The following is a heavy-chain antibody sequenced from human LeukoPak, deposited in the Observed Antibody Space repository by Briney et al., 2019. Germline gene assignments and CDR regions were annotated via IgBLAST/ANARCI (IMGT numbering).Heavy chain of an antibody. Sequence: TGGSLRLSCAASGFTFYDCAMHWVRQAPGKGLEWVSSISRNSGTIGYADSVKGRFTISRDNAKNSLYLQMNSLRAEDTALYYCAKDVLGASFYYFDYWGQGTLVTVSS. D-gene: IGHD1-26*01. V-gene: IGHV3-9*01. J-gene: IGHJ4*02. CDR3: AKDVLGASFYYFDY. CDR2: ISRNSGTI. CDR1: GFTFYDCA.